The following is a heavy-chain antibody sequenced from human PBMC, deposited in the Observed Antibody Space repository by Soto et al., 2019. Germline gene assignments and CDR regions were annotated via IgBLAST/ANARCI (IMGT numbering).Heavy chain of an antibody. CDR3: ARDWGSYYGSGTALRSGYYYYGMDV. J-gene: IGHJ6*02. CDR2: ISSSSSYI. D-gene: IGHD3-10*01. V-gene: IGHV3-21*01. CDR1: GFTFSSYS. Sequence: EVQLVESGGGLVKPGGSLRLSCAASGFTFSSYSMNWVRQAPGKGLEWVSSISSSSSYIYYADSVKGRFTISRDNAKNSLYLQMNSLRAEDTAVYYCARDWGSYYGSGTALRSGYYYYGMDVWGQGTTVTVSS.